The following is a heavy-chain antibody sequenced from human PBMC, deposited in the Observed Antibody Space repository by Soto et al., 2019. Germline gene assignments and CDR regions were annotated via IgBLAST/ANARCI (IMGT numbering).Heavy chain of an antibody. CDR2: IKKDGSEK. CDR1: GFTLSDYW. D-gene: IGHD3-9*01. Sequence: GGSLRLSCAASGFTLSDYWMSWVRQAPGKGLEWVANIKKDGSEKYYVDSVKGRFTISRDNAKNSLYLQMNSLRAEDTAVYFCASSLTNLYYYYYGMDVWGQGTTVTVS. CDR3: ASSLTNLYYYYYGMDV. J-gene: IGHJ6*02. V-gene: IGHV3-7*01.